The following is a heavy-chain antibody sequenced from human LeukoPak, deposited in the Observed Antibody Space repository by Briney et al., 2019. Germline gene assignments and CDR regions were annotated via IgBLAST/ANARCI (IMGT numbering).Heavy chain of an antibody. CDR2: INPNSGGT. Sequence: ASVRVSCKASGYTFTGYDMHWVRQAPGQGREWMGWINPNSGGTNYAQKLQGRVTMTRDTSISTAYMELSRLRSDDTAVYYCAGPGSYSRDYYYYYMDVWGKGTTVTISS. CDR3: AGPGSYSRDYYYYYMDV. V-gene: IGHV1-2*02. J-gene: IGHJ6*03. D-gene: IGHD3-10*01. CDR1: GYTFTGYD.